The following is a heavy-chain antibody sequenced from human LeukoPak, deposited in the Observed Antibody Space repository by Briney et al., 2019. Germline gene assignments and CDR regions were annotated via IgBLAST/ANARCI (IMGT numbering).Heavy chain of an antibody. Sequence: PSETLSLTCTVSGGSISSYYWSWIRQPPGKGLEWIGYIYYSGSTNYNPSLKSRVTISVDTSKNQFSLKLGSVTAADTAVYYCARDATPSPRYVSWFDPWGQGTLVTVSS. D-gene: IGHD2-2*01. V-gene: IGHV4-59*01. CDR3: ARDATPSPRYVSWFDP. CDR1: GGSISSYY. CDR2: IYYSGST. J-gene: IGHJ5*02.